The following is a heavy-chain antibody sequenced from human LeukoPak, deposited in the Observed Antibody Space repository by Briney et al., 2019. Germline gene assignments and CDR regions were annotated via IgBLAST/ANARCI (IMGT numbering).Heavy chain of an antibody. CDR3: AIGVGGVGGHFDY. CDR1: GFTVSNNS. Sequence: GGSMRLSCAISGFTVSNNSMSWVRQAPGKRLEWVSVIYTGGSTYYADSVKGRFTISRDNSKSTLYLLMTSLGDEDTAVYYCAIGVGGVGGHFDYWGQGTLVTVSS. CDR2: IYTGGST. D-gene: IGHD3-10*01. V-gene: IGHV3-53*01. J-gene: IGHJ4*02.